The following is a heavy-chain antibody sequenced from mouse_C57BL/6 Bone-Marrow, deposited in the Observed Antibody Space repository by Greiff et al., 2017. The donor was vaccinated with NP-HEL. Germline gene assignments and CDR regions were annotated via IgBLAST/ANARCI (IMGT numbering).Heavy chain of an antibody. Sequence: QVQLQQPGAELVKPGASVKLSCKASGYTFTSYWMHWVKQRPGQGLEWIGMIHPNSGSTNDNEKFKSKATLTVDTSSRTAYMQLSSLTSEDSAVYYCAREVWSYYAMDYWGQGTSVTVSS. J-gene: IGHJ4*01. CDR3: AREVWSYYAMDY. D-gene: IGHD2-10*02. V-gene: IGHV1-64*01. CDR1: GYTFTSYW. CDR2: IHPNSGST.